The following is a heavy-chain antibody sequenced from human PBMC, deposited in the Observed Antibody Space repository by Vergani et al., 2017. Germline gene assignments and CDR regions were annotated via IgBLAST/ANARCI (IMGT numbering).Heavy chain of an antibody. J-gene: IGHJ4*02. CDR3: ARVTSSIAAHFDY. CDR1: GFTFSSYS. CDR2: ISSSSSYT. D-gene: IGHD6-6*01. V-gene: IGHV3-21*01. Sequence: EVQLVETGGGLIQPGGSLRLSCAASGFTFSSYSMNWVRQAPGKGLEWVSSISSSSSYTNYADSVKGRFTISRDNAKNSLYLQMNSLRAEDTAVYYCARVTSSIAAHFDYWGQGTLVTVSS.